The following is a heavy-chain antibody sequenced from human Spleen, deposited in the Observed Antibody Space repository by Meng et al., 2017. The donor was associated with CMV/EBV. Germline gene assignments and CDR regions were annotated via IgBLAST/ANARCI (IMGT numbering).Heavy chain of an antibody. V-gene: IGHV1-2*02. CDR3: ASPGGVYGGKGLYYGMDV. J-gene: IGHJ6*02. CDR1: HYTFTSYG. Sequence: ASVKVSCKASHYTFTSYGVNWVRQAPGQGLEWMGWINPNSGGTNYAQKFQGRVTMTRDTSISTAYMELSRLRSDDTAVYYCASPGGVYGGKGLYYGMDVWGQGTTVTVSS. CDR2: INPNSGGT. D-gene: IGHD4-23*01.